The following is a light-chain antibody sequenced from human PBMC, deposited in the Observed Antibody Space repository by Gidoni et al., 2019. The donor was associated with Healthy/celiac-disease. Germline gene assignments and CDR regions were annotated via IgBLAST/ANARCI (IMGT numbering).Light chain of an antibody. CDR2: GAS. V-gene: IGKV3-20*01. Sequence: IVLTQYLGTLTLSPGVRATLSCRASQSVSSRYLALYQQKPGQAPMLLIYGASSRATGIPDRFSGSGSGTDFTLTISRLEPEDVAVYYCQQYSSSLWTFGQGTKVEIK. J-gene: IGKJ1*01. CDR3: QQYSSSLWT. CDR1: QSVSSRY.